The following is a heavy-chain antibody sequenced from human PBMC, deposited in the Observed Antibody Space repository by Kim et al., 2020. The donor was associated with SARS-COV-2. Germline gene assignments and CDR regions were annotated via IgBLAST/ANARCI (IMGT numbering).Heavy chain of an antibody. J-gene: IGHJ3*02. D-gene: IGHD3-10*01. Sequence: SETLSLTCTVSGGSISSGGYYWSWIRQHPGKGLEWIGYIYYSGSTYYNPSLKSRVTISVDTSKNQFSLKLSSVTAADTAVYYCARIPLFYGSGSYPETNDAFDIWGQGTMVTVSS. CDR1: GGSISSGGYY. CDR3: ARIPLFYGSGSYPETNDAFDI. CDR2: IYYSGST. V-gene: IGHV4-31*03.